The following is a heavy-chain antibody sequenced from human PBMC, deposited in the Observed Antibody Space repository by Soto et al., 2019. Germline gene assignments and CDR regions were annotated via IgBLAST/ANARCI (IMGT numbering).Heavy chain of an antibody. CDR1: GLTVSSNY. Sequence: EVQLVESGGGLVQPGGSLRLSCAASGLTVSSNYMSWVRQAPGKGLEWVSVIYSGGSTYYADSVKGRFTISRDNSKTTLYLQMNSLRAEDTAVYYCARAGTYGPFYYYYYGMDVWGQGTTVTVSS. V-gene: IGHV3-66*01. D-gene: IGHD3-10*01. J-gene: IGHJ6*02. CDR2: IYSGGST. CDR3: ARAGTYGPFYYYYYGMDV.